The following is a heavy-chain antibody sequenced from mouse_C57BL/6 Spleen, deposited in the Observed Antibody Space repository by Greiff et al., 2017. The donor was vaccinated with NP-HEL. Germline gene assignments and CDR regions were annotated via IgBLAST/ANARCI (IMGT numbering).Heavy chain of an antibody. CDR3: ASSNYYGNLYAMDY. D-gene: IGHD2-1*01. V-gene: IGHV7-3*01. Sequence: DVMLVESGGGLVQPGGSLSLSCAASGFTFTDYYMSWVRQPPGKALEWLGFIRNKANGYTTEYSASVKGRFTISRDNSQSILYLQMNALRAKDSATYYCASSNYYGNLYAMDYWGQRTSVTVSS. CDR2: IRNKANGYTT. CDR1: GFTFTDYY. J-gene: IGHJ4*01.